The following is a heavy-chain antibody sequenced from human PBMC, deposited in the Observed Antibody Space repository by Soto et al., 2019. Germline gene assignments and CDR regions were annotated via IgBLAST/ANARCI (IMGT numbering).Heavy chain of an antibody. V-gene: IGHV3-30*03. Sequence: QVQLVESGGGVVQPGRSLRLSCAASGFTFSSYGIHWVRQAPGKGLEWVALVSYDGNNKYYADSVKGRFTISRDNSKNTLYLQMTSLRAEDTAVYYCVRDRGTSHWYIDYWGQGPLVTVSS. CDR2: VSYDGNNK. CDR3: VRDRGTSHWYIDY. J-gene: IGHJ4*02. CDR1: GFTFSSYG. D-gene: IGHD3-10*01.